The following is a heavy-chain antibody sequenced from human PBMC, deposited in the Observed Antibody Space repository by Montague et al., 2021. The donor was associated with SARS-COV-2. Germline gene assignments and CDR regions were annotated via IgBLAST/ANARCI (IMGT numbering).Heavy chain of an antibody. CDR2: IYYSGST. D-gene: IGHD3-22*01. Sequence: SETLSLTCTVSGGSISSSSYYWGWIRQPPGKGLEWIGSIYYSGSTYYNPSLKSRVTISVDTSKNQFSLKLSSVTAADTAVYYCARQPLTKMILVVITQPRRYFDLWGRGTLVTVSS. CDR1: GGSISSSSYY. V-gene: IGHV4-39*01. J-gene: IGHJ2*01. CDR3: ARQPLTKMILVVITQPRRYFDL.